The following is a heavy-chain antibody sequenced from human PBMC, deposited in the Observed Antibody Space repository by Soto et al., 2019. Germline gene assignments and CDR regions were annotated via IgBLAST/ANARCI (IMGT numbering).Heavy chain of an antibody. CDR3: ARASDGANDAFDI. Sequence: GGSLRLSCAASGFTFSSYSMNWVRQAPGKGLEWVSSISSSSSYIYYADSVKGRFTISRDNAKNSLYLQMNSLRAEDTAVYYCARASDGANDAFDIWGQGTMVTVS. D-gene: IGHD3-10*01. CDR2: ISSSSSYI. V-gene: IGHV3-21*01. CDR1: GFTFSSYS. J-gene: IGHJ3*02.